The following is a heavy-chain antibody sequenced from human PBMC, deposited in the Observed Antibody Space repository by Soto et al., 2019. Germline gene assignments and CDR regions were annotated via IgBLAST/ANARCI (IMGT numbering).Heavy chain of an antibody. V-gene: IGHV1-69*06. Sequence: SVKVSCKASAGSFSSYAISWVRQAPGQGLEWMGGIIPIFGTANYAQKFQGRVTITAGKSTSTAYMELSSLRSEDTAVYYCAAGWTDIAAADYYYGMDVWGQGTTVTVSS. CDR2: IIPIFGTA. J-gene: IGHJ6*02. D-gene: IGHD6-13*01. CDR1: AGSFSSYA. CDR3: AAGWTDIAAADYYYGMDV.